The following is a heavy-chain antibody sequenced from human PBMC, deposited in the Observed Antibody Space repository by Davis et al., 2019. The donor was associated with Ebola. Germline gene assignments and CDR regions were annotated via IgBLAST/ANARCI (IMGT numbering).Heavy chain of an antibody. D-gene: IGHD3-16*01. V-gene: IGHV1-69*13. CDR1: GGTFSSYA. CDR2: IIPIFGTA. J-gene: IGHJ4*02. CDR3: ARDHDYIWGSGGY. Sequence: AASVKVSCKASGGTFSSYAISWVRQAPGQGLEWMGGIIPIFGTANYAQKFQGRVTITADESTSTAYMELRSLRSDDTAVYYCARDHDYIWGSGGYWGQGTLVTVSS.